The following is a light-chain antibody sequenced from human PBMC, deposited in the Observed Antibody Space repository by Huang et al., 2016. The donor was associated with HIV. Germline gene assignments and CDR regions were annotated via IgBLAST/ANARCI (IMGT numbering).Light chain of an antibody. J-gene: IGKJ3*01. CDR1: QSVNSNY. CDR2: GAS. Sequence: EIVLTQSPGTLSLSPGETATLTCRASQSVNSNYLAWYQQKPGQAPRLLIHGASRRATGVPDRFSGSGSGTDFTLTISRLEPEDFAMYYCQHFGNSVFTFGPGAKVEIK. CDR3: QHFGNSVFT. V-gene: IGKV3-20*01.